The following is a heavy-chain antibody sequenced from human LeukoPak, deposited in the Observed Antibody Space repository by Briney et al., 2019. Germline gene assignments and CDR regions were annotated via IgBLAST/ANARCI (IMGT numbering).Heavy chain of an antibody. V-gene: IGHV3-30*04. D-gene: IGHD3-10*01. CDR2: ISYDGSNK. CDR1: GFTFSSYA. CDR3: AKVGDYGSGSYYNVGENWFDP. Sequence: GRSLRLSCAASGFTFSSYAMHWVRQAPGKGLEWVAVISYDGSNKYYADSVKGRFTISRDNSKNTLYLQMNSLRAEDTAVYYCAKVGDYGSGSYYNVGENWFDPWGQGTLVTVSS. J-gene: IGHJ5*02.